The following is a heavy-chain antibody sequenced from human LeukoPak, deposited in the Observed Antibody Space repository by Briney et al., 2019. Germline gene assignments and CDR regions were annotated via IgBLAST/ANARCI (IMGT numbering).Heavy chain of an antibody. CDR1: GFTVSSNY. J-gene: IGHJ5*02. CDR3: ARDPSGRYYYGSGSYYRWFDP. V-gene: IGHV3-53*01. D-gene: IGHD3-10*01. CDR2: TYSNGRT. Sequence: GGSLRLSCAASGFTVSSNYMSWVRQAPGKGLEWVSVTYSNGRTYYADSVKGRFTISRDNAKNSLYLQMNSLRAEDTAVYYCARDPSGRYYYGSGSYYRWFDPWGQGTLVTVSS.